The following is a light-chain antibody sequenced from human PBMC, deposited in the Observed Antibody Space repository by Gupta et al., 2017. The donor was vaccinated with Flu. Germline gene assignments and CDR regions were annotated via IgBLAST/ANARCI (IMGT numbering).Light chain of an antibody. V-gene: IGKV1-39*01. J-gene: IGKJ3*01. CDR1: QSISNY. Sequence: SSLSASVGDRVTITCRASQSISNYLNWYQKKLGEAPKLLVYRASSLQSGVPSRFSGSGSGTEFTLTISSLQPEDCGSYFCQQTDSTPLLTFGHGTKVDIK. CDR2: RAS. CDR3: QQTDSTPLLT.